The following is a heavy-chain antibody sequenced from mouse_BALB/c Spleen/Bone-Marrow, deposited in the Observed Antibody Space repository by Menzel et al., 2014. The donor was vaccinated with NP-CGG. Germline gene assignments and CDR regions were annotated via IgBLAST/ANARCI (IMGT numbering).Heavy chain of an antibody. D-gene: IGHD2-4*01. Sequence: EVKVVESGGGLVQPGDSLRLSCATSGFTFXDYYMNWVRQPPGKALEWLGFIRNKANGYATEYSASVKGRFTISRDNSQSILYLQMNTLRAEDSATYYCARDRGLTYFDYWGQGTLSQSPQ. CDR1: GFTFXDYY. CDR2: IRNKANGYAT. J-gene: IGHJ2*01. V-gene: IGHV7-3*02. CDR3: ARDRGLTYFDY.